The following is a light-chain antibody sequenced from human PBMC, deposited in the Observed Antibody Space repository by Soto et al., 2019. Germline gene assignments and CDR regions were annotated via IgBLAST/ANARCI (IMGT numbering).Light chain of an antibody. Sequence: EIVLTQSPGTLSLSPGERATLSCRASQSVSNNYLAWYQQKPGQAPRLLIYGASNRATGIPDRVSGSGSGTDFTLTISGLEPGDFAVYYCQQRSSFGQGTRLEI. CDR3: QQRSS. V-gene: IGKV3D-20*02. CDR1: QSVSNNY. J-gene: IGKJ5*01. CDR2: GAS.